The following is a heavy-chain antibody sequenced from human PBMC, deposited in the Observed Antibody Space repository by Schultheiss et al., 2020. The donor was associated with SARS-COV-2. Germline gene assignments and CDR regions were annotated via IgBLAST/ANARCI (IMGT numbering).Heavy chain of an antibody. V-gene: IGHV3-11*04. CDR3: ARLWFGEAV. CDR2: ISSSGSTI. CDR1: GFTVSSNY. D-gene: IGHD3-10*01. Sequence: GGSLILSCAASGFTVSSNYMSWVRQAPGKGLEWVSYISSSGSTIYYADSVKGRFTISRDNAKNSLYLQMNSLRAEDTAVYYCARLWFGEAVWGQGTTVTVSS. J-gene: IGHJ6*02.